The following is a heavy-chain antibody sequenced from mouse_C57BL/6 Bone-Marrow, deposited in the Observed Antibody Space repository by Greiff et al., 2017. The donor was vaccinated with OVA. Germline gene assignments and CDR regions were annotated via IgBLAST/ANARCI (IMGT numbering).Heavy chain of an antibody. V-gene: IGHV1-59*01. J-gene: IGHJ2*01. CDR3: ASKGLGRRDYFDY. CDR2: IDPSDSYT. D-gene: IGHD4-1*01. Sequence: QVQLQQPGAELVRPGTSVKLSCKASGYTFTSYWMHWVKQRPGQGLEWIGVIDPSDSYTNYNQKFKGKATLTVDTSSSTAYMQLSSLTSEDSAVYYCASKGLGRRDYFDYWGQGTTLTVSS. CDR1: GYTFTSYW.